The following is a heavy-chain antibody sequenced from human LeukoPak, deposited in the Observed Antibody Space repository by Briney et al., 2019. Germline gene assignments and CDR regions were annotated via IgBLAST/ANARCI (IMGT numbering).Heavy chain of an antibody. CDR1: GYTFTIYY. CDR3: ARGGKWDNWFDP. Sequence: GASVTVSCTASGYTFTIYYMHWVRQAPGQGLEWMGIINPSGGSTSYAQKFQGRVTMTRDTSTSTVYLELSSLRSEATAVYYCARGGKWDNWFDPWGQGTLVTVSS. V-gene: IGHV1-46*01. D-gene: IGHD1-26*01. J-gene: IGHJ5*02. CDR2: INPSGGST.